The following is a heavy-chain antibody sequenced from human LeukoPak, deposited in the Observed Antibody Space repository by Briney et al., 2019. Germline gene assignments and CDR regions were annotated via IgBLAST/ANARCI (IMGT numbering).Heavy chain of an antibody. CDR3: VKAVGGRIDYSSDIDY. D-gene: IGHD2-15*01. J-gene: IGHJ4*02. V-gene: IGHV1-2*02. CDR1: GYTFIGYY. Sequence: ASVKVSCKASGYTFIGYYMHWVRQAPGQGLEWMGWINPNSGGTNYAQKFQGRVTMTRDTSISTAYMELSRLRSDDTAVYYCVKAVGGRIDYSSDIDYWGQGTLVTVSS. CDR2: INPNSGGT.